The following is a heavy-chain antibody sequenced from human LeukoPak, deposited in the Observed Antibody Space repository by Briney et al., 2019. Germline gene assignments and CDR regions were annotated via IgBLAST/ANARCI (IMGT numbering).Heavy chain of an antibody. J-gene: IGHJ4*02. CDR3: AKLKRVGIAPFDD. Sequence: PGGSLRLSCGVSGFNFSHFAMSWVRQAPGKGLQCDADFVKGRFTISRDNSKNTLYLQMTGLRAEDTAVYYCAKLKRVGIAPFDDWGQGILVTVSS. CDR1: GFNFSHFA. D-gene: IGHD3-10*01. V-gene: IGHV3-23*01.